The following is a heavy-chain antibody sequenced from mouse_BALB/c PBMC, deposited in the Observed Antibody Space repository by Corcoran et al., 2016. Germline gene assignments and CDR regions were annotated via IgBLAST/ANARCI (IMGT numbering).Heavy chain of an antibody. CDR1: GFSLSTSGMG. V-gene: IGHV8-8*01. J-gene: IGHJ2*01. D-gene: IGHD2-4*01. CDR3: SRIARDYDYFDY. Sequence: QVTLKESGPGILQPSQTLSLTCSFSGFSLSTSGMGVGWIRQPSGKGLEWLAHIWWDEVKSYNPALKGRLTLSKDNSSSQVFLKIASVDTADTATYYCSRIARDYDYFDYWGQGTTLTVSS. CDR2: IWWDEVK.